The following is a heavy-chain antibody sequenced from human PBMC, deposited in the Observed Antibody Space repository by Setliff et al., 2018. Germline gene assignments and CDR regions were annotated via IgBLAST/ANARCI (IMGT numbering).Heavy chain of an antibody. CDR2: IYPGNADT. CDR3: ARRGERFFNWFDP. J-gene: IGHJ5*02. D-gene: IGHD2-21*01. V-gene: IGHV5-51*01. CDR1: GYSFTDYW. Sequence: ESLKISCKGSGYSFTDYWIAWVRQTPGKGLEWMGTIYPGNADTRYSPSFQGQVTISTDTSINTAFLQWNNPKASDTAVYYCARRGERFFNWFDPWGQGTLVTVSS.